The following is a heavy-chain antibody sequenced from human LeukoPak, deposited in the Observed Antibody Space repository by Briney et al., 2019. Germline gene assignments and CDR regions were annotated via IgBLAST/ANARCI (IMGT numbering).Heavy chain of an antibody. V-gene: IGHV1-8*03. CDR3: ARGPPTAQYFQH. CDR1: GYTFTTYD. J-gene: IGHJ1*01. CDR2: INPNSGNT. Sequence: ASVKVSCKASGYTFTTYDINWVRQATGQGLEWMGWINPNSGNTAYVQKFQGRVTITRITSISTVYMELSSLRSEDTAVYYCARGPPTAQYFQHWGQGTLVTVSS. D-gene: IGHD1-1*01.